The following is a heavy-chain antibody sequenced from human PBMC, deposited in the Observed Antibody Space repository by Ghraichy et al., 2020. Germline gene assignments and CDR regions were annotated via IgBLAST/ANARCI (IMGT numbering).Heavy chain of an antibody. V-gene: IGHV4-59*01. D-gene: IGHD5-18*01. CDR3: ARDAANSYGGIDY. CDR2: IYYSGST. CDR1: GGSISSYY. Sequence: ESLNISCTVSGGSISSYYWSWIRQPPGKGLEWIGYIYYSGSTNYNPSLKSRVTISVDTSKNQFSLKLSSVTAADTAVYYCARDAANSYGGIDYWGQGTLVTVSS. J-gene: IGHJ4*02.